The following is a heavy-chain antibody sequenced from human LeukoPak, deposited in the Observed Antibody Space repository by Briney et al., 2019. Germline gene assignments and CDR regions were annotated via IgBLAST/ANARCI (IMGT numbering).Heavy chain of an antibody. Sequence: SETLSLTCTVSGGSISSSSYYWGWLRQPPGKGLEWIGSIYYSGSTYYNPSLKSRVTISVHTSKDQFSLKLSSVTAADTAVYCCYYYDFWSVIDFWGRGTLVSVSS. CDR1: GGSISSSSYY. J-gene: IGHJ4*02. CDR2: IYYSGST. V-gene: IGHV4-39*01. CDR3: YYYDFWSVIDF. D-gene: IGHD3-3*01.